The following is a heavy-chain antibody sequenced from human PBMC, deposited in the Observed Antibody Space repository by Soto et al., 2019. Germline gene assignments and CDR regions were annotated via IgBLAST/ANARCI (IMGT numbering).Heavy chain of an antibody. V-gene: IGHV3-21*01. Sequence: AGGALRLSRGGAGVTFSRFNNNLGRQAPGKGLEWVSSISSSSIYMYYGDSVKGRFTISRDNAENSLYLQMNSLRDEDTAVYFCARGKDVANFGVDFFDFWGQGVLVTVSS. CDR3: ARGKDVANFGVDFFDF. CDR1: GVTFSRFN. J-gene: IGHJ4*02. CDR2: ISSSSIYM. D-gene: IGHD3-10*01.